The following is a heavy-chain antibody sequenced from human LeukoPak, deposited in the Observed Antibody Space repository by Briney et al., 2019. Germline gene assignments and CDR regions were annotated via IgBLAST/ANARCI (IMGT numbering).Heavy chain of an antibody. D-gene: IGHD2-15*01. CDR2: IWYDGSNK. CDR3: ARDYRAALVSRFDY. Sequence: PGGSLRLSCAASGFTFSSYGMHWVRQAPGKGLEWVAVIWYDGSNKYYADSVKGRFTISRDSSKNTLYLQMNSLRAEDTAVYYCARDYRAALVSRFDYWGQGTLVTVSS. J-gene: IGHJ4*02. V-gene: IGHV3-33*01. CDR1: GFTFSSYG.